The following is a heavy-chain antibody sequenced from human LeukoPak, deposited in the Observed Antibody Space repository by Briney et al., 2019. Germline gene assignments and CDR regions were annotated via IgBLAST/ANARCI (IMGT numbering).Heavy chain of an antibody. J-gene: IGHJ4*02. D-gene: IGHD5-24*01. CDR3: ARHRRWLQPTFDY. Sequence: SETLSLTCAVYGGSFSGYYWSWIRQPPGKGLEWIGEINHSGSTNYNPSLKSRVTISVDTSKNQFSLKLSSVTAADTAVYYCARHRRWLQPTFDYWGQGTLVTVSS. CDR2: INHSGST. CDR1: GGSFSGYY. V-gene: IGHV4-34*01.